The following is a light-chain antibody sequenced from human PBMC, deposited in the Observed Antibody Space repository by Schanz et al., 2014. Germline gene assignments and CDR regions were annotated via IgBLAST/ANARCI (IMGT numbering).Light chain of an antibody. J-gene: IGLJ1*01. Sequence: QSALTQPASVSGSPGQSITISCTGTSSDVGGYNYVSWYQQHPGKAPKLMIYDVSNRPSGVSNRFSGSKSGNTASLTVSGLQAEDEADYYCSSYAGSNILYVFGSGTKLTVL. CDR3: SSYAGSNILYV. CDR2: DVS. V-gene: IGLV2-14*03. CDR1: SSDVGGYNY.